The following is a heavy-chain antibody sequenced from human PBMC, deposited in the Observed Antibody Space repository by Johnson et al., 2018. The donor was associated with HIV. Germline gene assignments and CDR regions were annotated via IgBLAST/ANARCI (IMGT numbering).Heavy chain of an antibody. Sequence: VQLAESGGGLVKPGGSLRLSCAASGFTVSRNYMSWVRHAPGTGLERVANINPDGREEYYVHSVKGRFTISSANAKNSVHVQMNSLRSEGTAVYYCTTAARVIVLVIGNGGDAFDIWGQGTMVTVSS. CDR1: GFTVSRNY. CDR3: TTAARVIVLVIGNGGDAFDI. D-gene: IGHD2-21*01. CDR2: INPDGREE. V-gene: IGHV3-7*03. J-gene: IGHJ3*02.